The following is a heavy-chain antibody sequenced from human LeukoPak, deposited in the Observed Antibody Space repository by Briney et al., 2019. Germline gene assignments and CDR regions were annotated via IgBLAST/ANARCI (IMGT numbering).Heavy chain of an antibody. Sequence: GGSLRLSCAASGFTLSSYWMSWVRQAPGKGLEWVAKIKQDGSEKYYVDSVKGRFTISRDNAKNSLYLQMNSLRAEDTAVYYCARVEGYYDSSGYFDAFDIWGQGTMVTVSS. CDR1: GFTLSSYW. V-gene: IGHV3-7*01. D-gene: IGHD3-22*01. CDR3: ARVEGYYDSSGYFDAFDI. J-gene: IGHJ3*02. CDR2: IKQDGSEK.